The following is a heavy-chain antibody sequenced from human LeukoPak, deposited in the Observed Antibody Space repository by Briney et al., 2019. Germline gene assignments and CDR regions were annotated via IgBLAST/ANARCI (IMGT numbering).Heavy chain of an antibody. Sequence: PSETLSLTCTVSGGSISSYYWSWIRQPPGKGLEWIGYIYYSGSTNYNPSLKSRVTISVDTSKNQFSLKLSSVTAADTAVYYCARVRFLEWLFFRHSHYWGQGTLVTVSS. CDR1: GGSISSYY. CDR2: IYYSGST. J-gene: IGHJ4*02. CDR3: ARVRFLEWLFFRHSHY. D-gene: IGHD3-3*01. V-gene: IGHV4-59*12.